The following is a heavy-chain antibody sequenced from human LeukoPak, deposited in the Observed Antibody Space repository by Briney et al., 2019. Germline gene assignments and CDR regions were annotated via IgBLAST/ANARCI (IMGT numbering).Heavy chain of an antibody. CDR2: IYYSGST. V-gene: IGHV4-31*03. Sequence: SQTLSLTCTVSGGSISSGGYYWSWIRQHPGKGLEWIGYIYYSGSTYYNPSPKSRVTISVDTSKNQFSLKLSSVTAADTAVYYCAADRGYCSGGSCYQGNYFDYWGQGTLVTVSS. D-gene: IGHD2-15*01. CDR3: AADRGYCSGGSCYQGNYFDY. J-gene: IGHJ4*02. CDR1: GGSISSGGYY.